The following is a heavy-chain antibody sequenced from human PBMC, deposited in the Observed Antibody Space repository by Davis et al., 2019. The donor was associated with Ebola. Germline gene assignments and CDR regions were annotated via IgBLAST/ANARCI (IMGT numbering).Heavy chain of an antibody. V-gene: IGHV3-9*01. CDR1: GFTFKDYG. Sequence: SLKISCVGSGFTFKDYGMHWVRQAPGKGLEWVSGISWKSGNLGYADFVEGRFTISRDNAKNMAYLQMNSLGAEDTAIYYCARINYGGDCWGEGTLVTVSS. CDR3: ARINYGGDC. CDR2: ISWKSGNL. J-gene: IGHJ4*02. D-gene: IGHD3-16*01.